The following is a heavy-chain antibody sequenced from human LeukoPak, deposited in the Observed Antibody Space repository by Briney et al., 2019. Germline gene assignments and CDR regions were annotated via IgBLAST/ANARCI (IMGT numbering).Heavy chain of an antibody. J-gene: IGHJ6*03. CDR2: IYYSGST. V-gene: IGHV4-59*01. CDR1: GVSIRSYY. D-gene: IGHD1-1*01. Sequence: SETLSLTCVVSGVSIRSYYWSWIRQPPGKGLEWIGYIYYSGSTNFNPSLNGRVSISRDTTKNLFSLRLRSVTAADTAVYFCARGRVSSSTWYSTYYYYFYMDVWGKGTTVTVSS. CDR3: ARGRVSSSTWYSTYYYYFYMDV.